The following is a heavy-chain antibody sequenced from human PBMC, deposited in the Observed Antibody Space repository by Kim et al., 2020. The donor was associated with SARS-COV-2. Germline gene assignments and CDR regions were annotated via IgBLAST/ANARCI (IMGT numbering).Heavy chain of an antibody. D-gene: IGHD2-2*01. V-gene: IGHV5-51*01. CDR2: TYRDGSDT. J-gene: IGHJ6*03. Sequence: GESLKISCKGSGNTFTKQWIGGVRQVLGRALGWMGNTYRDGSDTIYTPSFRGQVTTSAEKSSNTPYLRWSCLNASDSAMYYCSSLVRYYMDGW. CDR1: GNTFTKQW. CDR3: SSLVRYYMDG.